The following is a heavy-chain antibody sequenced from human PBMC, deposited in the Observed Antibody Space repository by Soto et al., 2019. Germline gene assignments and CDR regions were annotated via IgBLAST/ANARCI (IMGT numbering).Heavy chain of an antibody. D-gene: IGHD6-19*01. J-gene: IGHJ4*02. Sequence: PGGSLRLSCAASGFTFISYGIHFFRQSPFKWLEWVAVIWYDGSNKYFADSVKGRFTVSRDNSKNTLYLQMSSLRAEDTAVYYCARDVLIVSVAGTVGIDYWGQGTLVTVSS. V-gene: IGHV3-33*01. CDR3: ARDVLIVSVAGTVGIDY. CDR2: IWYDGSNK. CDR1: GFTFISYG.